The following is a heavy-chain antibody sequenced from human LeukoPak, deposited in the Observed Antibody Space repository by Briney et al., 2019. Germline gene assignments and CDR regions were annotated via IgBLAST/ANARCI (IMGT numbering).Heavy chain of an antibody. J-gene: IGHJ4*02. D-gene: IGHD5-24*01. CDR3: ARDGLQQFGRHFIDF. CDR1: GGSVTGYY. V-gene: IGHV4-59*02. Sequence: PSETLSLTCTVSGGSVTGYYWSWIRQPPGKGLEWIGHVSYDWGTAYNPSLKSRVTMLLDTSNNQFFLDLTSVTAADTAVYYCARDGLQQFGRHFIDFWGQGNLVAVSS. CDR2: VSYDWGT.